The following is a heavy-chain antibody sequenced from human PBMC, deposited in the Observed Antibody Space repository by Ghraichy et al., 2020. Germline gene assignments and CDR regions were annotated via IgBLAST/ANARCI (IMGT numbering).Heavy chain of an antibody. CDR2: INHSGST. J-gene: IGHJ1*01. CDR1: GGSFSGYY. CDR3: ARGWGRSSSWYRGYFQH. D-gene: IGHD6-13*01. V-gene: IGHV4-34*01. Sequence: SQTLSLTCAVYGGSFSGYYWSWIRQPPGKGLEWIGEINHSGSTNYNPSLKSRVTISVDTSKNQFSLKLSSVTAADTAVYYCARGWGRSSSWYRGYFQHWGQGTLVTVSS.